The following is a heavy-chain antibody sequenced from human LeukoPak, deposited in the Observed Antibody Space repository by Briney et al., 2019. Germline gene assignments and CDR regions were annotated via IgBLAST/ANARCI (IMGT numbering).Heavy chain of an antibody. J-gene: IGHJ4*02. CDR3: AKAGRDIVVVVAAIYFDY. D-gene: IGHD2-15*01. V-gene: IGHV3-23*01. CDR2: ISGSGGST. Sequence: GGSLRLSRAASGFTFSGYGMHWVRQAPGKGLEWVSAISGSGGSTYYADSVKGRFTISRDNSKNTLYLQMNSLRAEDTAVYYCAKAGRDIVVVVAAIYFDYWGQGTLVTVSP. CDR1: GFTFSGYG.